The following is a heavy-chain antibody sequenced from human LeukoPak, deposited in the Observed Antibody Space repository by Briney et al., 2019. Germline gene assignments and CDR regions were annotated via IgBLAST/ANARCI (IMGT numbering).Heavy chain of an antibody. CDR2: IYHSGST. J-gene: IGHJ3*02. CDR1: GGSISSSNW. Sequence: PSGTLSLTCAVSGGSISSSNWWSWVRQPPGKGLEWIGEIYHSGSTNYNPPLKSRVTISVDKSKNQFSLKLSSVTAADTAVYYCARQGGTGRDAFDIWGQGTMVTVSS. CDR3: ARQGGTGRDAFDI. D-gene: IGHD1-1*01. V-gene: IGHV4-4*02.